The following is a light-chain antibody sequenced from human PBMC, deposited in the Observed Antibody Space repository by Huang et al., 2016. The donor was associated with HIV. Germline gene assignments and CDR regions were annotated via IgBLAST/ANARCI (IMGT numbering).Light chain of an antibody. J-gene: IGKJ4*01. CDR2: EAS. CDR3: QQYNDWPPLT. CDR1: QSVRSS. V-gene: IGKV3-15*01. Sequence: EVVMTQSPATLSVSPGERVTLSCRASQSVRSSLAWYQQTPGQAPRLLIYEASTRATCIPARCSASGSGTDFTLTISSLQSEDVAVYYCQQYNDWPPLTFGGGTKVAIK.